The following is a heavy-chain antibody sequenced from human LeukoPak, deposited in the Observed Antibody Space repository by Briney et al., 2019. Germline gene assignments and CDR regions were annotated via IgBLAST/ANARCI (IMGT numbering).Heavy chain of an antibody. CDR1: GFDLHTYK. CDR2: ITISGHTK. V-gene: IGHV3-48*03. J-gene: IGHJ5*02. Sequence: PGGSLRLSCAASGFDLHTYKMNWVRQAPGKGLEWIADITISGHTKNYADSVKGRFTISRDSARTSLYLQMNSLRVEDTGVYFCARGDPHADLWGQGTLVTVSS. CDR3: ARGDPHADL.